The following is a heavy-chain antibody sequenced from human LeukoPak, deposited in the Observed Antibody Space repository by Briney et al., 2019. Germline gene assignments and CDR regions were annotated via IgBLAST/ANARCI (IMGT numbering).Heavy chain of an antibody. V-gene: IGHV3-30*18. J-gene: IGHJ3*02. CDR1: GFTFSSYG. CDR3: AKYGGMVATEAFDI. D-gene: IGHD5-12*01. Sequence: GRSLRLSCAASGFTFSSYGMHWVRQAPGKGLEWVAVISYDGSNKYYADSVRGRFTISRDNSKNTLYLQMNSLRAEDTAVYYCAKYGGMVATEAFDIWGQGTMVTVSS. CDR2: ISYDGSNK.